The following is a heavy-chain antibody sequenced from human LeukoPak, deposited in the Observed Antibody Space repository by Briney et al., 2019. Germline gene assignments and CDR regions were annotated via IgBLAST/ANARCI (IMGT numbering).Heavy chain of an antibody. CDR1: GFTFSSYS. V-gene: IGHV3-48*01. D-gene: IGHD6-19*01. CDR2: ISGSSNTI. Sequence: GGSLRLSCAASGFTFSSYSMNWVRQAPGKGLEWVSYISGSSNTIYYADSVKGRFTFSRDNAQNSLYLQLDSLRVDDTAAYYCARGPAVADYFQHYYMVVWGKGIAVTVSS. CDR3: ARGPAVADYFQHYYMVV. J-gene: IGHJ6*03.